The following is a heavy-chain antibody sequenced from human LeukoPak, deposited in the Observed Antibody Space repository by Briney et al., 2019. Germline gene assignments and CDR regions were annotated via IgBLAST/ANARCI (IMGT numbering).Heavy chain of an antibody. J-gene: IGHJ3*02. CDR3: ALDWAYYYDSSGYYDAFDI. V-gene: IGHV3-48*01. CDR2: ISSSSSTI. Sequence: GGSLRLSCAASGFTFSSYSMNWVRQAPGKGLEWVSYISSSSSTIYYADSVKGRFTISRDNAKDSLYLQMNSLRAEDTAVYYCALDWAYYYDSSGYYDAFDIWGQGTMVTVSS. D-gene: IGHD3-22*01. CDR1: GFTFSSYS.